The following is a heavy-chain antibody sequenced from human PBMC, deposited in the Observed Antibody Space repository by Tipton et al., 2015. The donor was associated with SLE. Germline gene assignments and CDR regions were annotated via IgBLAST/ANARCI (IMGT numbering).Heavy chain of an antibody. CDR3: ARDRGPYTNWFDP. J-gene: IGHJ5*02. CDR2: IFDGGNT. D-gene: IGHD2-8*01. V-gene: IGHV4-59*11. CDR1: GDSTSRHY. Sequence: TLSLTCTVSGDSTSRHYWSWIRQPPGKGLEWIGNIFDGGNTNYSPSLKSRVTLSVDTSKNQFSLKLTSVTTADTALYYCARDRGPYTNWFDPWGQGTLVTVSS.